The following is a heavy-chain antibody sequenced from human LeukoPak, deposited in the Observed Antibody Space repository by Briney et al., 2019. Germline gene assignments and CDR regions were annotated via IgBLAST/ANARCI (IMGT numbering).Heavy chain of an antibody. J-gene: IGHJ4*02. V-gene: IGHV3-53*01. CDR1: GFTFSDYY. CDR3: ASGYSYGYNY. CDR2: IHSGGST. Sequence: GGSLRLSCAASGFTFSDYYMSWVRQAPGKGLEWVSVIHSGGSTYHADSVKGRFTISRDNSKNTLYLQMNSLRAEDTAVYHCASGYSYGYNYWGQGTLVTVSS. D-gene: IGHD5-18*01.